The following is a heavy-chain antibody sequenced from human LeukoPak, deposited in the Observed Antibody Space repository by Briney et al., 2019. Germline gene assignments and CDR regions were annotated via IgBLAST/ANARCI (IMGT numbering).Heavy chain of an antibody. Sequence: PSETLSLTCTVSGGSISSYYWSWIRQPAGKGLEWIGHIYTSGSTNYNPSLKSRVTMSVDTSKNQFSLKLSSVTAADTAVYYCARVGREWERWWFDPWGQGTLVTVSS. CDR3: ARVGREWERWWFDP. V-gene: IGHV4-4*07. CDR1: GGSISSYY. J-gene: IGHJ5*02. CDR2: IYTSGST. D-gene: IGHD1-26*01.